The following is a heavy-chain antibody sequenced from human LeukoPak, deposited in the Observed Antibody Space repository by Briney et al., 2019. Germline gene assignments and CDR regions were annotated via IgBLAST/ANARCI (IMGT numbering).Heavy chain of an antibody. CDR1: GFTFSSYD. D-gene: IGHD3-22*01. J-gene: IGHJ4*02. Sequence: GGSLRLSCAASGFTFSSYDMPWVRHATGKGLEWVSAIGTAGDTYYPGSVKGRFTISRENAKNSLYLQMNSLRAGDTAVYYCARAPSLYYYDSSGLDYWGQGTLVTVSS. CDR2: IGTAGDT. V-gene: IGHV3-13*01. CDR3: ARAPSLYYYDSSGLDY.